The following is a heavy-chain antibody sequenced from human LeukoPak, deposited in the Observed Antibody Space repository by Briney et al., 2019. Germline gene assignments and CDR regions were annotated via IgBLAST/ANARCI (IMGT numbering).Heavy chain of an antibody. CDR1: GFTFSSYS. CDR2: ISSSSSYI. J-gene: IGHJ5*02. V-gene: IGHV3-21*01. D-gene: IGHD3-9*01. Sequence: GGSLRLSCAASGFTFSSYSMNWVRQAPGKGLEWVSSISSSSSYIYYADSVKGRFTISRDNAKNSLYLQMNSLRAEDTAVYYCARGYDILTGHEPRWTWGQGTLVTVSS. CDR3: ARGYDILTGHEPRWT.